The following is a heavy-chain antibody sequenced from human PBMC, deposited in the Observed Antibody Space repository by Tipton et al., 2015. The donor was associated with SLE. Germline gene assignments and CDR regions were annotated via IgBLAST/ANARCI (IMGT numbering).Heavy chain of an antibody. CDR2: VFYSGST. Sequence: TLSLTCTVSGGSMSSSYWNWIRQPPGKGLEWIGYVFYSGSTNYNPSFRGRVTMSVDTSKIQFSLRLNSVTAADTAIYYCARAEYSAYDVPQFDLWGQGALVTVSS. CDR1: GGSMSSSY. CDR3: ARAEYSAYDVPQFDL. D-gene: IGHD5-12*01. J-gene: IGHJ4*02. V-gene: IGHV4-59*01.